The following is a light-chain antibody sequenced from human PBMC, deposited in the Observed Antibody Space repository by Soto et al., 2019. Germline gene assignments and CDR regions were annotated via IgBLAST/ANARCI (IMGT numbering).Light chain of an antibody. CDR3: SSYTSSSTPYV. J-gene: IGLJ1*01. V-gene: IGLV2-14*01. CDR2: EVS. Sequence: QSALTQPASVSGSPGQSITISCTGTSSDVGGYNYVSRYQQHPGKAPKLMISEVSNRPSGVSNRFSGSKSGNTASLTISGLQAEDEADYYCSSYTSSSTPYVFGSGTKLTVL. CDR1: SSDVGGYNY.